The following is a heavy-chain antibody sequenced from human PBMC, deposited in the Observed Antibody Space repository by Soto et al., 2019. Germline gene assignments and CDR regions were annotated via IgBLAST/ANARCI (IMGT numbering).Heavy chain of an antibody. J-gene: IGHJ6*03. D-gene: IGHD3-10*01. Sequence: SETLSLTCTVSGGSISSYYWSWIRQPPGKGLECIGYIYYSGSTNYNPSLKSRVTISVDTSKNQFSLKLSSVTAADTAVYYCARGGLGSGSYYNSYYYYYMDVRGKGTTVTVSS. CDR2: IYYSGST. V-gene: IGHV4-59*01. CDR3: ARGGLGSGSYYNSYYYYYMDV. CDR1: GGSISSYY.